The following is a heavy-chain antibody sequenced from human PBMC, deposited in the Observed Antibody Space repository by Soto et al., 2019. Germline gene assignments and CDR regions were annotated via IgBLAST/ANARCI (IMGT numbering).Heavy chain of an antibody. J-gene: IGHJ4*02. Sequence: PGGSLRLYCAASGFTFSSYGMHWVRQAPGKGLEWVAVIWYHGNSMYYADSVKGRFTISRDNSKNTLYLQMNNLRAEDTAVYYCARYNTGHSDYWGQGTLVTVSS. CDR2: IWYHGNSM. V-gene: IGHV3-33*01. CDR1: GFTFSSYG. D-gene: IGHD1-20*01. CDR3: ARYNTGHSDY.